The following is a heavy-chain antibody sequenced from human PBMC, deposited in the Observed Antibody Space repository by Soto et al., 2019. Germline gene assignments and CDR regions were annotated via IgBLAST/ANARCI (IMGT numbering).Heavy chain of an antibody. J-gene: IGHJ5*02. V-gene: IGHV4-39*01. Sequence: SETLSLTCTVSGGSISSSSYYWGWIRQPPGKGLEWIGSIYYSGSTYYNPSFKSRVTISVYTSKNQFSLKLSSVTAADTAVYYCARRTWVVVVAATIENWFDPWGQGTLVTVSS. CDR2: IYYSGST. D-gene: IGHD2-15*01. CDR3: ARRTWVVVVAATIENWFDP. CDR1: GGSISSSSYY.